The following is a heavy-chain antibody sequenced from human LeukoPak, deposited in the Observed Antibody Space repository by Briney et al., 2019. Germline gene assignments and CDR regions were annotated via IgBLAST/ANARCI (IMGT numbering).Heavy chain of an antibody. D-gene: IGHD6-19*01. CDR2: IYYSGST. V-gene: IGHV4-61*01. CDR3: ARDREVSSGYHAFDI. J-gene: IGHJ3*02. Sequence: SETLSLTCTVSGGSISSSSYYWSWIRQPPGKGLEWIGYIYYSGSTNYNPSLKSRVTISVDTSKNQFSLKLSSVTAADTAVYYCARDREVSSGYHAFDIWGQGTMVTVSS. CDR1: GGSISSSSYY.